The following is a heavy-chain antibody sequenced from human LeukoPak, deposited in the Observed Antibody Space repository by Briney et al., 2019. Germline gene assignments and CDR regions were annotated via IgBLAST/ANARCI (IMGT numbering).Heavy chain of an antibody. D-gene: IGHD3-22*01. CDR2: ISYDGSNK. V-gene: IGHV3-30*03. CDR3: ARESITMIVAVSSEDHGAFDI. J-gene: IGHJ3*02. Sequence: PGGSLRLSCAASGLTFINFGMTWVRQAPGKGLEWVAVISYDGSNKYYADSVKGRFTISRDNSKNTLYLQMNSLRAEDTAVYYCARESITMIVAVSSEDHGAFDIWGQGTMVTVSS. CDR1: GLTFINFG.